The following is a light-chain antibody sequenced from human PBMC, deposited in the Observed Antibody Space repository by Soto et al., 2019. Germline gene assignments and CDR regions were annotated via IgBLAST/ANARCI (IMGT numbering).Light chain of an antibody. J-gene: IGLJ3*02. CDR1: SSDVGSYNL. Sequence: QSALTQPASVSGSPGQSITISCTGTSSDVGSYNLVSWYQQHPGKAPQLMIYEVSKRPSGVSNRFSGSKSGNKASLTISWLLAEDEADYYCCSYAGSSTLVFGGGTKLTVL. CDR2: EVS. V-gene: IGLV2-23*02. CDR3: CSYAGSSTLV.